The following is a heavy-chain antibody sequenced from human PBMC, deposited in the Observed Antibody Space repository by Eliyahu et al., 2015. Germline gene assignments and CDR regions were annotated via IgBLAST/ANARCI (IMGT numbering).Heavy chain of an antibody. CDR3: ARGSFNVVATLRENYYYYHGMDV. Sequence: QVQLQQWGAGLLKPSETLSLTCAVYGGSFSGHYWSWIRKPPGKGLXWIGXINHSGXINYNPSLKSRVTISVDTSKNQFSLKLSSVTAADTAVYYCARGSFNVVATLRENYYYYHGMDVWGQGTTVTVSS. D-gene: IGHD5-12*01. V-gene: IGHV4-34*01. J-gene: IGHJ6*02. CDR1: GGSFSGHY. CDR2: INHSGXI.